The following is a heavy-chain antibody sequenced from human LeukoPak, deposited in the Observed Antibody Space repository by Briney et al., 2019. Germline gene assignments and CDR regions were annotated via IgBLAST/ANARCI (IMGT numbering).Heavy chain of an antibody. CDR3: AREPLNYFDY. CDR2: VYHTGST. CDR1: SYSISSGYY. D-gene: IGHD1-14*01. J-gene: IGHJ4*02. Sequence: SETLSLTCAVSSYSISSGYYWGWIRQPPGKGLEWIGSVYHTGSTYHYPSLKSRVTISVDTSKNHFSLKLSSVTAADTAVYYCAREPLNYFDYWGQGTLVTVSS. V-gene: IGHV4-38-2*02.